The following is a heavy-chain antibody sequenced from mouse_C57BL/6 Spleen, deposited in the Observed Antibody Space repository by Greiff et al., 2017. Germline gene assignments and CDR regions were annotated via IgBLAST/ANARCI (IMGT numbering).Heavy chain of an antibody. J-gene: IGHJ4*01. CDR3: ARSTTVPAMDY. CDR2: IYPGDGDP. CDR1: GYAFSSYW. Sequence: QVQLQQSGAELVKPGASVKISCKASGYAFSSYWMNWVKQRPGKGLEWIGQIYPGDGDPNYNGKFKGKATLTADKSSSTAYMQLSSLTAEDAAVYFCARSTTVPAMDYWGQGTSVTVSS. V-gene: IGHV1-80*01. D-gene: IGHD1-1*01.